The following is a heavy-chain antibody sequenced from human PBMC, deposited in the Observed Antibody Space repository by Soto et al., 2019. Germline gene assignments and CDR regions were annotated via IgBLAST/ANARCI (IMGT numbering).Heavy chain of an antibody. CDR3: ARHNYGSGSTYFDS. D-gene: IGHD3-10*01. CDR2: IYYSGST. CDR1: CGSISSYY. Sequence: SETLSLTCTVSCGSISSYYWSWIRQPPGKGLEWIGYIYYSGSTNYNPSLKSRVTISVDTSKNQFSLKLNSMTAADTAVYYCARHNYGSGSTYFDSWGQGTLVTVSS. V-gene: IGHV4-59*08. J-gene: IGHJ4*02.